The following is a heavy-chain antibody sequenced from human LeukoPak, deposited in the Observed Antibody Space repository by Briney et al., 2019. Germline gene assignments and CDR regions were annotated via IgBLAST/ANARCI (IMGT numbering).Heavy chain of an antibody. V-gene: IGHV3-64*01. CDR3: AREGLRASFDY. CDR2: ISSNGGST. J-gene: IGHJ4*02. D-gene: IGHD2-15*01. Sequence: PGGSLRLSCAASGFTFSSYAMHWVRQAPGKGLEYVSAISSNGGSTYYANSVKGRFTISRDNSKNTLYLQMGSLRAKDMAVYYCAREGLRASFDYWGQGTLVTVSS. CDR1: GFTFSSYA.